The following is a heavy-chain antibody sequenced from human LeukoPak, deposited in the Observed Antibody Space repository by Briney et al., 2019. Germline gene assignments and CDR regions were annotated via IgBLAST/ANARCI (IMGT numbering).Heavy chain of an antibody. CDR2: INPNSGGT. D-gene: IGHD4-17*01. CDR1: GYTFTGYY. Sequence: GASVKVSCKASGYTFTGYYMHWVRQAPGQGLEWMGWINPNSGGTNYAQKVQGWVTMTRDTSISTAYMELSRLRSDDTAVYYCARDRDYVRMSAFDIWGQGTMVTVSS. V-gene: IGHV1-2*04. CDR3: ARDRDYVRMSAFDI. J-gene: IGHJ3*02.